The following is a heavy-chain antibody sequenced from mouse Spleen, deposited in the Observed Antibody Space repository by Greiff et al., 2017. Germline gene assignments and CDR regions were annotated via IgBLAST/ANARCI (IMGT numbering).Heavy chain of an antibody. J-gene: IGHJ2*01. Sequence: EVKVEESGGGLVQPGGSMKLSCVASGFTFSNYWMNWVRQSPEKGLEWVAQIRLKSDNYATHYAESVKGRFTISRDDSKSSVYLQMNNLRAEDTGIYYCTGDSNVFFDYWGQGTTLTVSS. CDR2: IRLKSDNYAT. D-gene: IGHD2-5*01. CDR3: TGDSNVFFDY. V-gene: IGHV6-3*01. CDR1: GFTFSNYW.